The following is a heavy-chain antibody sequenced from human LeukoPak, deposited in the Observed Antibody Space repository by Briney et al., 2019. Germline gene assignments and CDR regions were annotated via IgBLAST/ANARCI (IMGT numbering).Heavy chain of an antibody. CDR3: ARGSGYSSGWYVY. J-gene: IGHJ4*02. V-gene: IGHV4-39*07. CDR1: GGSISSSSHY. D-gene: IGHD6-19*01. CDR2: INHSGST. Sequence: SETLSLTCTVSGGSISSSSHYWGWIRQPPGEGLEWIGEINHSGSTNYNPSLKSRVTISVDTSKNQFSLKLSSVTAADTAVYYCARGSGYSSGWYVYWGQGTLVTVSS.